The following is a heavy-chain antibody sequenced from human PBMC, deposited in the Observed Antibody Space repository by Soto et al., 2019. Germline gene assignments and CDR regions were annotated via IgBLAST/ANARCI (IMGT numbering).Heavy chain of an antibody. D-gene: IGHD3-10*01. V-gene: IGHV3-74*01. CDR1: EFTFSSYW. CDR2: LNEDGSFT. CDR3: ARDLSGRAGV. J-gene: IGHJ6*02. Sequence: PGGFRRLSCVASEFTFSSYWMHWVRQTPGKGLVWVSRLNEDGSFTSYADSVKGRFTIFRDNAKNTLYLQMNSLRAEETAVYYCARDLSGRAGVWVRGTTVTVSS.